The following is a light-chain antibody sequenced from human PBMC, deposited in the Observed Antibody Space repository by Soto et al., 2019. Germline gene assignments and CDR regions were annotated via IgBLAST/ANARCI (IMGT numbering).Light chain of an antibody. Sequence: EIVMTQSPATLSVSPGERATLSCRASQSVRINLAWYQQKPGQAPRLLIYGASSRATGIPARFSGSGSGTDFTPTISSLQSEDFAVYYCQQYNNWPPELTFGGGTKVEIK. J-gene: IGKJ4*01. CDR1: QSVRIN. V-gene: IGKV3-15*01. CDR3: QQYNNWPPELT. CDR2: GAS.